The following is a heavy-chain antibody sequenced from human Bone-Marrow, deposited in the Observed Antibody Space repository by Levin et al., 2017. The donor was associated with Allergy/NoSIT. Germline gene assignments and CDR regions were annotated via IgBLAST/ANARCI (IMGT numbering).Heavy chain of an antibody. CDR3: TKGTEYNDSGYRRGDAYDI. Sequence: GGSLRLSCAASGFTFSSYALTWVRRAPGKGLEWVSAISGSGGGTYYVDSVKGRFLISRDNSKNTLILHMNSLRPEDTALYYCTKGTEYNDSGYRRGDAYDIWGQGTMVTVSS. J-gene: IGHJ3*02. V-gene: IGHV3-23*01. CDR1: GFTFSSYA. D-gene: IGHD3-22*01. CDR2: ISGSGGGT.